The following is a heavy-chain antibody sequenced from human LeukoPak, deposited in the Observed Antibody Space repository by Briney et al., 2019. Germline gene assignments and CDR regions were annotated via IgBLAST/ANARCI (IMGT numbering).Heavy chain of an antibody. V-gene: IGHV4-4*07. CDR3: ARDSSGYYPGEYWFDP. CDR1: SGSISSYY. Sequence: SETLSLTCTVSSGSISSYYWSWIRQPAGKGLEWIGRIYTSGSTNYNPSLKSRVTMSVDTSKNQFSLKLSSVTAADTAVYYCARDSSGYYPGEYWFDPWGQGTLVTVSS. J-gene: IGHJ5*02. D-gene: IGHD3-22*01. CDR2: IYTSGST.